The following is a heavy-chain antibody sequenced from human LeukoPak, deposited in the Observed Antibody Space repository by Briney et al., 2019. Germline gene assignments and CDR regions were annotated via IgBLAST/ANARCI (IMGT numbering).Heavy chain of an antibody. V-gene: IGHV4-31*03. D-gene: IGHD2-2*01. CDR2: IYYSGSI. CDR3: ARAQFDIVVVPASALYGMDV. CDR1: VGSIRSGGYY. Sequence: SQTLSLTCSVSVGSIRSGGYYWSWIRQHPGKGLEWIGYIYYSGSIYYNASLKSRVTISVDTSKNQFSLKLSSVTAADTAVYYCARAQFDIVVVPASALYGMDVWGQGTTVTVSS. J-gene: IGHJ6*02.